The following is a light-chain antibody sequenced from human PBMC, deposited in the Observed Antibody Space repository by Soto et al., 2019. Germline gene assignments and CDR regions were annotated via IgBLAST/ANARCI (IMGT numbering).Light chain of an antibody. J-gene: IGKJ1*01. Sequence: DIVMTQSPDSLAVSLGERATINCKSSQSVLYSSNNKNYLAWYQQKPGQPPKLLIYWASTRESGVPDRFSGSGSGHDFTLTISSLQAEDVAVYYCQQYYSTPRWTFGQGTKVEIK. CDR2: WAS. CDR3: QQYYSTPRWT. V-gene: IGKV4-1*01. CDR1: QSVLYSSNNKNY.